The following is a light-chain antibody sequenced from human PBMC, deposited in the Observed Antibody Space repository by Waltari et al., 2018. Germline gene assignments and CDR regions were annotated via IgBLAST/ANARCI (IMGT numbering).Light chain of an antibody. Sequence: QSALTQPASVSGSPGQSITISCTGTSSDIGSYDYVSWYQQLPGRAPKLLIYEINYRPSGSSHRVSGSKSGNTASLIISGLQPEDEADYYCSSYTTARSLVFGTGTKVTVV. J-gene: IGLJ1*01. CDR2: EIN. V-gene: IGLV2-14*01. CDR1: SSDIGSYDY. CDR3: SSYTTARSLV.